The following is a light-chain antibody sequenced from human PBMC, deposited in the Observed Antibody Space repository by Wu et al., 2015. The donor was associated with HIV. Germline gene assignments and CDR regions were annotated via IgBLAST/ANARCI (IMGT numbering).Light chain of an antibody. CDR1: QSIKNY. Sequence: DIQMTQSPSSLSASVGDRVTITCRASQSIKNYLNWYQQRPGKGPKLLIYAASSLQSGAPSRFSGSGSGTDFTLTISSLQPEDVATYYCQKYNTAPWTFGQGTKVEIK. V-gene: IGKV1-27*01. J-gene: IGKJ1*01. CDR2: AAS. CDR3: QKYNTAPWT.